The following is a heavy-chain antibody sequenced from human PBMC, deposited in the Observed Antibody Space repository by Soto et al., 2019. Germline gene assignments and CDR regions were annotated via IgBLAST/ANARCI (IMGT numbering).Heavy chain of an antibody. CDR3: ARHYRAAVAGKYYYYYGMDV. D-gene: IGHD6-19*01. J-gene: IGHJ6*02. V-gene: IGHV4-4*02. CDR2: IYHSGST. CDR1: GGSISSSNW. Sequence: SETLSLTCAVSGGSISSSNWWSWVRQPPGKGLEWIGEIYHSGSTNYNPSLKSRVTISVDKSKNQFSLKLSSVTAADTAVYYCARHYRAAVAGKYYYYYGMDVWGQGTTVTVSS.